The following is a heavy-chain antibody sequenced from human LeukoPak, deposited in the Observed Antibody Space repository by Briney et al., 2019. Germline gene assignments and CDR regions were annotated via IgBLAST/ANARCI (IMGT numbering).Heavy chain of an antibody. J-gene: IGHJ4*02. D-gene: IGHD3-10*01. Sequence: GGSLRLSCAASGFTVSSHYMTWVRQAPGKGLEWVSVIYSDGSTYYADAVKGRFTLSRHISKNTLFFQMNSVRAEDTAVYYCARFYGSGIRAFDFWGQGTLVTVSS. CDR1: GFTVSSHY. V-gene: IGHV3-53*04. CDR2: IYSDGST. CDR3: ARFYGSGIRAFDF.